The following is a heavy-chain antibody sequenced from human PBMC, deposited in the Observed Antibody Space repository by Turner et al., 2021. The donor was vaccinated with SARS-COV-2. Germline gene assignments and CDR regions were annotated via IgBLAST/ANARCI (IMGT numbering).Heavy chain of an antibody. J-gene: IGHJ4*02. CDR1: GITVGSNY. D-gene: IGHD1-26*01. CDR3: ARFGGYRGDSDN. V-gene: IGHV3-66*01. CDR2: IYSGGST. Sequence: EVQLVEYGGGLVQHGGSLRLSCAASGITVGSNYMSWVRQAPGKGLEWVSVIYSGGSTYYEDAVKGRFTISRDNSKNTLYLQMNSLRAEDTAVYYCARFGGYRGDSDNWGQGTLVTVSS.